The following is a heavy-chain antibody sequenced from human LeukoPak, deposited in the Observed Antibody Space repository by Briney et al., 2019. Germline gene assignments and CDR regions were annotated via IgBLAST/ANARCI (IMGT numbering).Heavy chain of an antibody. CDR1: GGSFNGYY. CDR3: ARWAYQLRPIRNTYDMDV. D-gene: IGHD2-2*01. Sequence: SESLSLTCAVYGGSFNGYYWSWMRPPLGRGLVWGGEINHRRSTNYNPSLQSRVTISVETSKNQFSLKLSSVTAADTAVYYCARWAYQLRPIRNTYDMDVWGKGTTVTVSS. CDR2: INHRRST. J-gene: IGHJ6*03. V-gene: IGHV4-34*01.